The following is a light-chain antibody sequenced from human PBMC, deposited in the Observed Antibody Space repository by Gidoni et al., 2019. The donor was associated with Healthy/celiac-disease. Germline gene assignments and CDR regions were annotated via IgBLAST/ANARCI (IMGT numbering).Light chain of an antibody. CDR1: QSISSY. CDR3: QQSYSTPVT. Sequence: DSQMTQSPSSLSASVGDRVTITCRASQSISSYLNWYQQKPGKAPKLLIYAASSLQSGVPSRFSGSGSGTDFTLTISSLQPEDFATYYCQQSYSTPVTFGGGTKVEIK. J-gene: IGKJ4*01. CDR2: AAS. V-gene: IGKV1-39*01.